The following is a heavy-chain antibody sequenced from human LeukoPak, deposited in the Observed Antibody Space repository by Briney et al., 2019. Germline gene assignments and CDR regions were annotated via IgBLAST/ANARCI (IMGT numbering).Heavy chain of an antibody. Sequence: SETLSLTCTVSGGSISSYYWSWIRQPPGKGLEWIGYIYYSGSTNYNPSLKSRATISEDTSKNQFSLKLSSVTAADTAVYYCARRAYNYQFDYWGQGTLVTVSS. CDR3: ARRAYNYQFDY. J-gene: IGHJ4*02. CDR2: IYYSGST. D-gene: IGHD5-24*01. V-gene: IGHV4-59*13. CDR1: GGSISSYY.